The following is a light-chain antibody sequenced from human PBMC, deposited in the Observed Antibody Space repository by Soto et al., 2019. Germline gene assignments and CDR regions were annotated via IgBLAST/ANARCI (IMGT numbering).Light chain of an antibody. CDR2: DVS. Sequence: QSALTQPASVSGSPGQSITISCTGTSSDIGAYNYVSWFQQHPGKAPKLMIYDVSNRPSGVSDRFSGSKSGNTASLTISGLQAEDEADYYCNSYTTSSTHVFGTGTQLTVL. CDR3: NSYTTSSTHV. CDR1: SSDIGAYNY. J-gene: IGLJ1*01. V-gene: IGLV2-14*01.